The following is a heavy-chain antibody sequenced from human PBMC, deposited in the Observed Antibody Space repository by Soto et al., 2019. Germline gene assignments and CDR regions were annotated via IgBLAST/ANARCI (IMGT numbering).Heavy chain of an antibody. D-gene: IGHD3-10*01. CDR1: GFTFRSYW. Sequence: GGSLRLSCAASGFTFRSYWMTWVRQAPGKGLEWVANIKEDGSEKNYVDSVKGRFTISRDNARNSLYLQMNSLRAEDTAVYNCARDGSGTYHYYYGMDVWGLGTTVTVSS. V-gene: IGHV3-7*05. CDR3: ARDGSGTYHYYYGMDV. CDR2: IKEDGSEK. J-gene: IGHJ6*02.